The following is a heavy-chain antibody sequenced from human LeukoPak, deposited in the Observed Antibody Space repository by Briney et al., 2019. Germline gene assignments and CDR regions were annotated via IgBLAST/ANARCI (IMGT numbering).Heavy chain of an antibody. CDR2: ISSSSSYT. J-gene: IGHJ3*02. V-gene: IGHV3-11*06. CDR1: GFTFSDYY. D-gene: IGHD3-9*01. CDR3: ARDLYYDILTGGGDDAFDI. Sequence: GSLRLSCAASGFTFSDYYMSWIRQAPGKGLEWVSYISSSSSYTNYADSVKGRFTISRDNAKNSLYLQMNSLRAEDTAVYYCARDLYYDILTGGGDDAFDIWGQGTMVTVSS.